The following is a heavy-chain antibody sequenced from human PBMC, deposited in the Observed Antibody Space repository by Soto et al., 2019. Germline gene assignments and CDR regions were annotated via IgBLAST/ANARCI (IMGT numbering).Heavy chain of an antibody. D-gene: IGHD3-22*01. V-gene: IGHV4-34*01. CDR2: INHRGST. CDR1: GTSFSDYF. Sequence: SETLSLTCAVYGTSFSDYFWTWIRQPPEKGLEWIGQINHRGSTTSNPSLKSRVTISVDTSSSQFSLRLSSVTAADTAVYFCARAXPYYYASSGYFFDSWGQGALVTVSS. CDR3: ARAXPYYYASSGYFFDS. J-gene: IGHJ4*02.